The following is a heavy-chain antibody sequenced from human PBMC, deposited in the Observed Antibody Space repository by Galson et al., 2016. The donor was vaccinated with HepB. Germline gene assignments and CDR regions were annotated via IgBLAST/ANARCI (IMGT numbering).Heavy chain of an antibody. CDR2: IYYTGST. D-gene: IGHD1-26*01. V-gene: IGHV4-59*01. CDR3: ASYHSDPFFDY. Sequence: SETLSLTCTVSGASISSYYWSWIRQPPGQGLECLGYIYYTGSTNYNPSLKSRVTMSLDTSKSHFSLKLSSVTAADTAVYYCASYHSDPFFDYWGQGTLVTVSS. CDR1: GASISSYY. J-gene: IGHJ4*02.